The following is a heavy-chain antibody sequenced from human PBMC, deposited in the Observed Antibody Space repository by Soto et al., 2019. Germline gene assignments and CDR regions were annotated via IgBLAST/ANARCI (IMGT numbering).Heavy chain of an antibody. D-gene: IGHD2-2*01. V-gene: IGHV4-39*01. J-gene: IGHJ6*02. CDR2: IYYSGST. CDR3: ARLGGIVVPPGGMDV. Sequence: QLQLQESGPGLVKPSETLSLTCTVSGGSISSSSYYWGWIRQPPGKGLEWIGSIYYSGSTYYNPSLKSRVTIXXDXSXXQFSLKLSSVTAADTAVYHCARLGGIVVPPGGMDVWGQGTTVTVSS. CDR1: GGSISSSSYY.